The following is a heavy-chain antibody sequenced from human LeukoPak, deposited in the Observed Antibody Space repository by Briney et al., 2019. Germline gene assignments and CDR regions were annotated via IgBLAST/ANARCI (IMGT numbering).Heavy chain of an antibody. CDR2: INWNGGST. CDR1: GFTFDDYG. Sequence: GGSLRLSCAASGFTFDDYGMSWVRQAPGKGLEWVSGINWNGGSTGYADSVKGRFTISRDNAKNSLYLQMNSLRAEDTALYYCARWSYDYVWGSYRYRPFDYWGQGTLVTVSS. CDR3: ARWSYDYVWGSYRYRPFDY. J-gene: IGHJ4*02. D-gene: IGHD3-16*02. V-gene: IGHV3-20*04.